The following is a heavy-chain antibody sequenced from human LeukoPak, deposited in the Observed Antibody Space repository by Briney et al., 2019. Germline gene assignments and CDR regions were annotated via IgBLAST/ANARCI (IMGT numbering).Heavy chain of an antibody. V-gene: IGHV1-18*01. Sequence: ASVKVSCKASGYTFTSYGISWVRQAPGQGLEWMGWISAYNGNTNYAQKLQGRVTMTTDTSTSTAYMELRSLRSDDTAVYYCARDHYYGSGSYHTFDYWGQGTLVTVSS. D-gene: IGHD3-10*01. CDR3: ARDHYYGSGSYHTFDY. CDR2: ISAYNGNT. CDR1: GYTFTSYG. J-gene: IGHJ4*02.